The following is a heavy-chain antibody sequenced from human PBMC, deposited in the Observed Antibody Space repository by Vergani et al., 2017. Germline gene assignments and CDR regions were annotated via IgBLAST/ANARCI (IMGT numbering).Heavy chain of an antibody. V-gene: IGHV4-59*01. CDR3: ARLGHDSSGYYPGSFDY. CDR2: IYYSGST. J-gene: IGHJ4*02. CDR1: GGSISSYY. D-gene: IGHD3-22*01. Sequence: QVQLQESGPGLVTPSETLSLTCTVSGGSISSYYWSWIRQPPGKGLEWIGYIYYSGSTNYNPSLKSRVTISVDTSKNQFSLKLSSVTAADTAVYYCARLGHDSSGYYPGSFDYWGQGTLVTVSS.